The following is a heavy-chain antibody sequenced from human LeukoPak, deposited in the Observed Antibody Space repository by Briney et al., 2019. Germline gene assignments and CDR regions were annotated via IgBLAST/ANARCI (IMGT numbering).Heavy chain of an antibody. CDR2: IKEDGREK. V-gene: IGHV3-7*01. D-gene: IGHD2-15*01. Sequence: GGSLRLSCASSGIIFNHYWMRWVRQVPGKGLEWVANIKEDGREKNYVDCVRGRFTISRDNARSSLYLQMNSLRAEDTAVYYCARRGWQFDSWGQGTLVTVSS. CDR3: ARRGWQFDS. J-gene: IGHJ4*02. CDR1: GIIFNHYW.